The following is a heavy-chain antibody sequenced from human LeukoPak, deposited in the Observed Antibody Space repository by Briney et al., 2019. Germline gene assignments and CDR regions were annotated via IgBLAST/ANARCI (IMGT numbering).Heavy chain of an antibody. D-gene: IGHD2-21*02. Sequence: KPSETLSLTCAVSGDSISGHPWSWIRQPPGKGLDCIGFIDYNGYTNYNPSLKSRVTISADTSKNQLSLNLNSVTSADAAVYYCARLAKCDGDCYSFDFWGQGILVAVSS. CDR3: ARLAKCDGDCYSFDF. J-gene: IGHJ4*02. CDR1: GDSISGHP. CDR2: IDYNGYT. V-gene: IGHV4-59*11.